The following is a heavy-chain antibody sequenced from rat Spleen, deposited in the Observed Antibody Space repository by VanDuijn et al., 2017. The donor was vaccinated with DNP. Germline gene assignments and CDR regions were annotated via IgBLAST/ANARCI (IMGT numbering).Heavy chain of an antibody. CDR1: GFTFSTTW. CDR2: IKAKSNNYAA. J-gene: IGHJ4*01. D-gene: IGHD1-2*01. CDR3: TRDNYSSYMPYYYAMDA. V-gene: IGHV6-6*01. Sequence: EVQVLESGGGLVQPGNSLKLSCATSGFTFSTTWMYWYRQFPEKRLEWVARIKAKSNNYAADYTESVKGRFTISRDDSRSNIYLQMNNLKEEDTAIYYCTRDNYSSYMPYYYAMDAWGQGTSVTVSS.